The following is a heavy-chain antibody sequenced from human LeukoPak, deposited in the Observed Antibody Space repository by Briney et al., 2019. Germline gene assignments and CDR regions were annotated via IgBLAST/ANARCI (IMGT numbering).Heavy chain of an antibody. D-gene: IGHD1/OR15-1a*01. J-gene: IGHJ3*02. CDR1: GGSISSYY. Sequence: SETLSLTCTVSGGSISSYYWSWIRQPPGKGLEWIGYIYYSGSTNYNPSLKSRVTISVDTSKNQFSLKLGSVTAADTAVYYCARRTGPWDAFDIWGQGTMVTVSS. CDR2: IYYSGST. CDR3: ARRTGPWDAFDI. V-gene: IGHV4-59*08.